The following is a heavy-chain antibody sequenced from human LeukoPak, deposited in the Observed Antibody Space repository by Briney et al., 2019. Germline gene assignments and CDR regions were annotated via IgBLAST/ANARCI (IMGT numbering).Heavy chain of an antibody. CDR2: INPNSGGT. D-gene: IGHD5-12*01. J-gene: IGHJ4*02. V-gene: IGHV1-2*04. Sequence: GASVKVSCKASGYTFNSYGISWVRQAPGQGLEWMGWINPNSGGTNYAQKFQGWVTMTRDTSISTAYMELSRLRSDDTAVYYCARASSRGATTPFDYWGQGTLVTVSS. CDR3: ARASSRGATTPFDY. CDR1: GYTFNSYG.